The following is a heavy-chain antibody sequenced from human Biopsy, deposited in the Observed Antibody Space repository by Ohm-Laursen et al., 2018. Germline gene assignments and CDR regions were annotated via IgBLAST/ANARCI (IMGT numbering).Heavy chain of an antibody. CDR2: IRPLNGDT. CDR1: GYNFISYS. V-gene: IGHV1-18*01. J-gene: IGHJ4*02. Sequence: SSAKVSCKASGYNFISYSINWVRQAPGQGLEWMGGIRPLNGDTKYGQKFQDRVTMTTDTSTSTVYMELTSLRSDDTAVYYCARGEVTFGELIVSLDSWGQGTLVTVSS. D-gene: IGHD3-16*02. CDR3: ARGEVTFGELIVSLDS.